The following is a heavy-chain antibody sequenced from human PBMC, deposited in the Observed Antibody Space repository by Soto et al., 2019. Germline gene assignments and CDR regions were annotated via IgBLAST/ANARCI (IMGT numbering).Heavy chain of an antibody. CDR1: GYTFTSYA. CDR3: ARDYYGSGSYYQ. CDR2: INAGNGNT. Sequence: ASVKVSCKASGYTFTSYAMHWVRQAPGQRLEGMGWINAGNGNTKYSQKFQGRVTITRDTSASTAYMELSSLRSEDTAVYYCARDYYGSGSYYQWGQGTLVTVSS. D-gene: IGHD3-10*01. V-gene: IGHV1-3*01. J-gene: IGHJ4*02.